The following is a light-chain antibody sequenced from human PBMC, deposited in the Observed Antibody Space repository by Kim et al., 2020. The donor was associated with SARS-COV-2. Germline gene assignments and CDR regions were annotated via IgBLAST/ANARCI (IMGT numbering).Light chain of an antibody. V-gene: IGKV1-39*01. J-gene: IGKJ5*01. Sequence: SATVRDRVTFTCQASQNINNYLHWYQRKPAKAPNVVIYTATNLQRGVPSRFSGSGSGTDFTLTISSLQPEDFATYYCEQTYNTPTFGQGTRLEIK. CDR1: QNINNY. CDR2: TAT. CDR3: EQTYNTPT.